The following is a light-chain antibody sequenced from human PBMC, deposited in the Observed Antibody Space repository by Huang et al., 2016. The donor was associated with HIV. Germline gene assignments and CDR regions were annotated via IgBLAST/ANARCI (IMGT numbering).Light chain of an antibody. Sequence: EIVMTQSPATLSVCPGERATLSCRASQSVYSNLAWYQQKPGQAPRLLIYGASTRATGLPARFSGSGSGTEFTLTISSLQSEDFAVYYCQQYYNLYTFGQGTKLEIK. CDR1: QSVYSN. J-gene: IGKJ2*01. CDR2: GAS. V-gene: IGKV3-15*01. CDR3: QQYYNLYT.